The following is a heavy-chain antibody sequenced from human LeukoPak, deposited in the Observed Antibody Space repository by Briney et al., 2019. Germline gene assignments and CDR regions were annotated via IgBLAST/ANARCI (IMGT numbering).Heavy chain of an antibody. J-gene: IGHJ4*02. CDR3: ALMNIYRTSFDY. CDR2: IWYDGSNK. CDR1: GFTFSSYG. Sequence: GGSLRLSCAASGFTFSSYGMHWVRQAPGKGLEWVAVIWYDGSNKYYADSVKGRFTISRDNSKNTLYPQMNSLRAEDTAVYYCALMNIYRTSFDYWGQGTLVTVSS. D-gene: IGHD1/OR15-1a*01. V-gene: IGHV3-33*01.